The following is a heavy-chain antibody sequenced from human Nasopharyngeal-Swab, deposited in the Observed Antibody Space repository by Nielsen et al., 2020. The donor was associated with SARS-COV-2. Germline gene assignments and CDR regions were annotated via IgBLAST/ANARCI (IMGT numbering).Heavy chain of an antibody. CDR2: ISSSGSTI. V-gene: IGHV3-48*03. CDR3: ARGVKEYYYDSSGYYYFDY. CDR1: GFTFSSYE. J-gene: IGHJ4*02. Sequence: GESLKISCAASGFTFSSYEMNWVRQAPGKGLEWVSYISSSGSTIYYADSVKGRFTISRDNAKNPLYLQMNSLRAEDTAVYYCARGVKEYYYDSSGYYYFDYWGQGTLVTVSS. D-gene: IGHD3-22*01.